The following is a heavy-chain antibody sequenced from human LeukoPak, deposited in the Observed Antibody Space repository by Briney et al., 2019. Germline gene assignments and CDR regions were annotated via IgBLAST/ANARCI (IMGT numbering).Heavy chain of an antibody. D-gene: IGHD2-15*01. V-gene: IGHV3-43D*03. CDR1: GFTFDDYA. Sequence: GGSLRLSCAASGFTFDDYAMHWVRQSPGKGLEWISLITWDGGRTYSAGSVEGRFTISRDNNKNSLYLQMSSLRPEDTAFYYCTKDIYLRARFGGHGLFDYWGQGTLVTVSS. CDR3: TKDIYLRARFGGHGLFDY. J-gene: IGHJ4*02. CDR2: ITWDGGRT.